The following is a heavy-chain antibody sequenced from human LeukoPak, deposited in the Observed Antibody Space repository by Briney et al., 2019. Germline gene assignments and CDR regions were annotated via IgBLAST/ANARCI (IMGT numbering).Heavy chain of an antibody. CDR3: AKDPSEFFDY. CDR1: GFTFSSYA. CDR2: ISGSGGST. J-gene: IGHJ4*02. Sequence: GGSLRLSCAASGFTFSSYAMSWARQAPGKGLDWVSAISGSGGSTYYADSVKGRFTISRDNSKNTLYLQMNSLRAEDTAVYYCAKDPSEFFDYWGQGTLVTVSS. D-gene: IGHD3-10*01. V-gene: IGHV3-23*01.